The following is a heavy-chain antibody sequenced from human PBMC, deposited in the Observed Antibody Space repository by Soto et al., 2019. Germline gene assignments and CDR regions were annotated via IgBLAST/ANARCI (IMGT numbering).Heavy chain of an antibody. CDR3: ARDDHIVVVPTSLGAMDV. CDR2: IYHSGST. CDR1: GGSISSNKW. J-gene: IGHJ6*02. V-gene: IGHV4-4*02. Sequence: SETLSLTCAVYGGSISSNKWWSWVRQPPGKGLEWIGEIYHSGSTNYNPSLKGRVTISLDRSKNQFSLKLTSVTAADSAVYYCARDDHIVVVPTSLGAMDVWGQGTTVTVSS. D-gene: IGHD2-2*01.